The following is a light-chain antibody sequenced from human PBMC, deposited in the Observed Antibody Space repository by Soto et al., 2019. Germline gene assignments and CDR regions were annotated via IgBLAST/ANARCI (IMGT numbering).Light chain of an antibody. J-gene: IGLJ1*01. V-gene: IGLV2-14*01. CDR2: EVS. CDR3: SSYTRNSTYV. Sequence: QSVLTHPASVSGSPGQSITISCTGTTSDIGHYNYVSWYQQYPGKAPKLFIYEVSNRPSGVSNRFSGSKSGNTASLTISGLQPEDEADYYCSSYTRNSTYVFGTGTKVTVL. CDR1: TSDIGHYNY.